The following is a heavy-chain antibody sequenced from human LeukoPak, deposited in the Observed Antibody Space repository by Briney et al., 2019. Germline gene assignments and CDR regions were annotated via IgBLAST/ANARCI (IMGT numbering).Heavy chain of an antibody. V-gene: IGHV1-46*01. D-gene: IGHD4-23*01. CDR2: INPSGGST. CDR1: GYTFTSYY. Sequence: ASVKLSCKASGYTFTSYYMHWVRQAPGQGLEWMGIINPSGGSTSYAQKFQRRVTMTRDMSTSTDYMELSSLRSEDTAVYYCARDNSVEDTAWWFDPWGQGTLVTVSS. CDR3: ARDNSVEDTAWWFDP. J-gene: IGHJ5*02.